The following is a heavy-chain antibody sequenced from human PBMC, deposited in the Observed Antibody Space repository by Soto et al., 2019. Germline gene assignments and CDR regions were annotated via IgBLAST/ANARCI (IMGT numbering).Heavy chain of an antibody. Sequence: QVQLVQSGAEVKKPGSSVKVSCKASGGTFSSYTLSWVRQAPGQGLAWMGRIIPILGIANYAQKFQGRVTINADKSTSTAYRELSSLRSEDTAVYYCARDASPASTVSTNWCGPWGQGALVTVSS. CDR2: IIPILGIA. CDR1: GGTFSSYT. J-gene: IGHJ5*02. D-gene: IGHD4-17*01. CDR3: ARDASPASTVSTNWCGP. V-gene: IGHV1-69*08.